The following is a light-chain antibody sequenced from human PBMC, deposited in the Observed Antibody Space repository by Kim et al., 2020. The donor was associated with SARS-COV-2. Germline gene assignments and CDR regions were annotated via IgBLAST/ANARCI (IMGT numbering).Light chain of an antibody. V-gene: IGLV3-1*01. CDR2: QDS. CDR3: QAWDSTWV. J-gene: IGLJ3*02. CDR1: KLGDKY. Sequence: SVSPGQTASITCSGDKLGDKYACWYQQKPGQSPVLVIYQDSKRPSGIPERFSGSNSGNTATLTISGTQARDEADYYCQAWDSTWVFGGGTQLTVL.